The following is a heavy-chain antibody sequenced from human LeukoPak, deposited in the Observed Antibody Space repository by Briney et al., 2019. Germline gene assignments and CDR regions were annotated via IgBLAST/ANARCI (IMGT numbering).Heavy chain of an antibody. CDR1: GYTFTGYY. D-gene: IGHD3-9*01. CDR3: ARDKALRYFDWLQNGMDV. J-gene: IGHJ6*02. CDR2: INPNSGGT. Sequence: GASVKVSCKASGYTFTGYYMHWVRQAPGQGLAGMGWINPNSGGTNYAQKFQGRVTMTRDTSISTAYMELSRLRSDDTAVYYCARDKALRYFDWLQNGMDVWGQGTTVTVSS. V-gene: IGHV1-2*02.